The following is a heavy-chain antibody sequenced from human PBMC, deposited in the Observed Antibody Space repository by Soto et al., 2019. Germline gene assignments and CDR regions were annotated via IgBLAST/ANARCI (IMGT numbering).Heavy chain of an antibody. V-gene: IGHV3-23*01. CDR1: GFTFSSYA. CDR2: ISGSGGST. Sequence: GGSLRLSCAASGFTFSSYAMSWVRQAPGKGLEWVSAISGSGGSTYYADSVKGRFTISRDNSKNTLYLQMNSLRAEDTAVSYCAKGSHVVATMDYFDYWGQGTLVTVSS. CDR3: AKGSHVVATMDYFDY. J-gene: IGHJ4*02. D-gene: IGHD5-12*01.